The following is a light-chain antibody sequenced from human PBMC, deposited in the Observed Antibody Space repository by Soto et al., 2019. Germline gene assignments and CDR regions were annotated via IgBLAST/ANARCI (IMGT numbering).Light chain of an antibody. Sequence: ENVLTQSPATLSLSPGERATLSCRASQSVSSNLAWYQQKPGQAPRLLIYDASSRATGIPDRFSGSGSGTDFTLTISRLEPEDFAVYYCQQYGSSPRTFGQGTKWIS. CDR3: QQYGSSPRT. J-gene: IGKJ1*01. V-gene: IGKV3-20*01. CDR1: QSVSSN. CDR2: DAS.